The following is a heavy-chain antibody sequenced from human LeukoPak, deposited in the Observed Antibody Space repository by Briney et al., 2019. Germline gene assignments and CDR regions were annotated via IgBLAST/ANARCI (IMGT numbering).Heavy chain of an antibody. Sequence: GGSLRLSCAASGFTFSSYSMHWVRQAPGKGLEWVSSISGSSSYIYYADSVKGRFTISRDNAKNSLYLQMNSLRAEDTAVYYCARDRSSWEIFDYWGQGTLVTVSS. CDR3: ARDRSSWEIFDY. V-gene: IGHV3-21*01. J-gene: IGHJ4*02. D-gene: IGHD6-13*01. CDR2: ISGSSSYI. CDR1: GFTFSSYS.